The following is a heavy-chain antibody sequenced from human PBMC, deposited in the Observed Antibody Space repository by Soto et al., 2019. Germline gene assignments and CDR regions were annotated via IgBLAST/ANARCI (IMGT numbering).Heavy chain of an antibody. CDR3: AKFFVETGGSSGWPWTFHY. CDR1: GFTFSSYA. J-gene: IGHJ4*02. D-gene: IGHD6-25*01. V-gene: IGHV3-23*01. Sequence: VQLLESGGGLVQPGRSLRLSCAASGFTFSSYAMSWVRQAPGKGLEWVSAISGSGGTTYYAAYVKGRFTISRDNSKNTLFLQMNSLRAEDTAVYYCAKFFVETGGSSGWPWTFHYWGQGTLVTVSS. CDR2: ISGSGGTT.